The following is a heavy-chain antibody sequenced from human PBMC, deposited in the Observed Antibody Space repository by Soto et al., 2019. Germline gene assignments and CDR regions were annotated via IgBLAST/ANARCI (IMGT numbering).Heavy chain of an antibody. CDR1: GYSFTTSG. D-gene: IGHD3-3*02. CDR2: ISTYNGNT. V-gene: IGHV1-18*01. J-gene: IGHJ4*02. Sequence: QAQLVQSGAEVKEPGASVKVSCKASGYSFTTSGITWVRQAPGQGLEWMGWISTYNGNTNYAQKLQDRVTLTTDTSTSTAYMELRSLRSDDTAVYYCARLISGDYDYWGQGTLVTVS. CDR3: ARLISGDYDY.